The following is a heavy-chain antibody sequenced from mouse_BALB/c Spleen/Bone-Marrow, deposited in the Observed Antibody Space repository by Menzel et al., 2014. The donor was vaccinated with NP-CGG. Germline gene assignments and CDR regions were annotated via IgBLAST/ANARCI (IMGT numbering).Heavy chain of an antibody. V-gene: IGHV1-74*04. J-gene: IGHJ4*01. CDR1: GYSFTSYW. CDR2: IHPSDSET. CDR3: ARYYDGYYAMDY. D-gene: IGHD1-1*01. Sequence: VQLQQSGAELVSPGASEKLSCKASGYSFTSYWMNWVKQRPGQGLEWIGMIHPSDSETRLNQKFKDKATLTVDKSSSTACMQLSSPTSEDSAVYYCARYYDGYYAMDYLGQGTSGTISS.